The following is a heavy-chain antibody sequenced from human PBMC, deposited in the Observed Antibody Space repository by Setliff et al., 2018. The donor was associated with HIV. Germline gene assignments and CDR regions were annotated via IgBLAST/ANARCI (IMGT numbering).Heavy chain of an antibody. CDR1: GFTFSNYA. J-gene: IGHJ4*02. CDR3: AKDRKDSGSYPYFDY. V-gene: IGHV3-23*01. D-gene: IGHD1-26*01. CDR2: ISGSGDST. Sequence: HPGGSLRLSCAASGFTFSNYAMSWVRQAPGKGLDWVSVISGSGDSTYYTDSVKGRFTISRDNSKNTLSLQMNSLRAEDTAVYYCAKDRKDSGSYPYFDYWGQGILVTVSS.